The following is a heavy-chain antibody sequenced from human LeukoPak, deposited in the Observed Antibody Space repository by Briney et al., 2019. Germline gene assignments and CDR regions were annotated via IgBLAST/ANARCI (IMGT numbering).Heavy chain of an antibody. J-gene: IGHJ4*02. V-gene: IGHV3-30*04. CDR3: ARDSWIH. Sequence: PGRSLRLSCAASGFTFSSYAMHWVRQAPGKGLEWVAVISYDGSNKYYADSVKGRFTISRDNSKNTLYLQMNSLRAEDTAVYYCARDSWIHGGQGTLVTVS. D-gene: IGHD5-18*01. CDR1: GFTFSSYA. CDR2: ISYDGSNK.